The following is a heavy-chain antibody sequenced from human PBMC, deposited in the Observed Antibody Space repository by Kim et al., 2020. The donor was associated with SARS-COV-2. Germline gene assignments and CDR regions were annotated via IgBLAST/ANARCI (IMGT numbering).Heavy chain of an antibody. CDR1: GYTFTSYA. CDR2: INAGNGNT. J-gene: IGHJ4*02. V-gene: IGHV1-3*01. Sequence: ASVKVSCKASGYTFTSYAMHWVRQAPGQRLEWMGWINAGNGNTKYSQKFQGRVTITRDTSASTAYMELSSLRSEDTAVYYCARERVLLRYFDWEPAYWGQGTLVTVSS. CDR3: ARERVLLRYFDWEPAY. D-gene: IGHD3-9*01.